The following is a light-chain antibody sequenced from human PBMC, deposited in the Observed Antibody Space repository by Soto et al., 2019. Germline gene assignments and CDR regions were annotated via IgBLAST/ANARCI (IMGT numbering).Light chain of an antibody. V-gene: IGKV4-1*01. CDR3: QQYYSPPYT. Sequence: DIVMTESPDSLAVSLGERATINCKSSQSVLYSSNNKNYLGWFQQKPGQTPKLLIYWASTRDSGVPDRFSGSGSGTGFTLTINSLQAEDVAVYYCQQYYSPPYTFGQGTRLEIK. CDR2: WAS. CDR1: QSVLYSSNNKNY. J-gene: IGKJ2*01.